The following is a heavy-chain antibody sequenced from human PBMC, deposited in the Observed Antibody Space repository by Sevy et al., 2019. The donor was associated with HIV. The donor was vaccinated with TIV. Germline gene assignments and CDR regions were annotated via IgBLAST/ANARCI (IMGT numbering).Heavy chain of an antibody. CDR1: GFTFSSYA. J-gene: IGHJ3*02. V-gene: IGHV3-23*01. Sequence: GGSLRLSCAASGFTFSSYAMNWVRQAPGKGLEWVSSGSGGNTYYADSVKGRFTISRDSSKNTVSLQMNSLRAEDSAIYYCAKGTLIGAAGREAFDIWGQGTKVTVSS. CDR2: SGSGGNT. D-gene: IGHD6-13*01. CDR3: AKGTLIGAAGREAFDI.